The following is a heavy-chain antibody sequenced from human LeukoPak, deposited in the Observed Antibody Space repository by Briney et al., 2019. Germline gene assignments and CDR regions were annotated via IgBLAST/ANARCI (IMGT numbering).Heavy chain of an antibody. CDR3: ARHRAYSSSSPFDY. Sequence: SETLSLTCTVSGGSISSYYWSWIRQPAGKGLEWIGRIYTSGSTNYNPSLKSRVTMSVDTSKNQFSLKLSSVTAADTAVYYCARHRAYSSSSPFDYWGQGTLVTVSS. V-gene: IGHV4-4*07. CDR2: IYTSGST. D-gene: IGHD6-6*01. J-gene: IGHJ4*02. CDR1: GGSISSYY.